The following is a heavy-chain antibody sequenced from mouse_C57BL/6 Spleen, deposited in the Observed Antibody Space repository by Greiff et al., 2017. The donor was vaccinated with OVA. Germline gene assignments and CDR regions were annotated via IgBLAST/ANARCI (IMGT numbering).Heavy chain of an antibody. V-gene: IGHV1-64*01. CDR3: ARSHYYGSSGYFDV. Sequence: QVQLQQSGAELVKPGASVKLSCKASGYTFTSYWMHWVKQRPGQGLEWIGMIHPNSGSTNYNEKFKSKATLTVDKSSSTAYMQLSSLTSEDSAVYYCARSHYYGSSGYFDVWGTGTTVTVSS. CDR1: GYTFTSYW. D-gene: IGHD1-1*01. CDR2: IHPNSGST. J-gene: IGHJ1*03.